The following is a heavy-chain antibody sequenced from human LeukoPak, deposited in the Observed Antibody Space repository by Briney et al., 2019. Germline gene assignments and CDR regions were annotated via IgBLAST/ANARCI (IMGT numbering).Heavy chain of an antibody. J-gene: IGHJ3*01. V-gene: IGHV3-66*02. D-gene: IGHD3-10*01. CDR2: IHSGGTA. CDR1: GLTLSGHH. Sequence: GGSLRLSCAASGLTLSGHHMSWVRHPPGGAREWVSVIHSGGTAYYADSVKGRFTISRDNSKNTLFLQLNSLRPEDTALYYCARGGLGGEALEVWGQGTMVTVSS. CDR3: ARGGLGGEALEV.